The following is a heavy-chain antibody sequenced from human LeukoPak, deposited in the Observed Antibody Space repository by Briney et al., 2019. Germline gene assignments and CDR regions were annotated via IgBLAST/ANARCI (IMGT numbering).Heavy chain of an antibody. Sequence: PSETLSLTCTLSGGSIRSEDYVWTWIRQHPGKGLEWSGYIYHRGHSYYNPSLKSRGTISVDTSKNQFSLKLGSVTAADTAVYYCARGAAATGRGSFFDYWGQGTLVSVS. D-gene: IGHD6-13*01. CDR2: IYHRGHS. V-gene: IGHV4-31*03. CDR3: ARGAAATGRGSFFDY. CDR1: GGSIRSEDYV. J-gene: IGHJ4*02.